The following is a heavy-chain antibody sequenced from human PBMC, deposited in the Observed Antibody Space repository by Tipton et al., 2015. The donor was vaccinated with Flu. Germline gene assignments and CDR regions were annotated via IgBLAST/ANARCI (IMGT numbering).Heavy chain of an antibody. D-gene: IGHD6-13*01. CDR2: IWYDGSNK. CDR3: ARDWVQQLGYGMDV. CDR1: GFTFSSYG. Sequence: SLRLSCAASGFTFSSYGMHWVRQAPGKGLEWVAVIWYDGSNKYYADSVKGRFTISRDNSKNTLYLQMNSLRAEDTAVYYCARDWVQQLGYGMDVWGQGTTVTVSS. V-gene: IGHV3-33*01. J-gene: IGHJ6*02.